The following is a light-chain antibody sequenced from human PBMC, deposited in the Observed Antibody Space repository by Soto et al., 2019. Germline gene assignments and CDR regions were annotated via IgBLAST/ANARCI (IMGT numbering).Light chain of an antibody. V-gene: IGKV1-39*01. CDR2: DAF. J-gene: IGKJ4*01. CDR1: QSINTY. Sequence: DIQMTQSPSSLSASVGDRVTITCRASQSINTYLNWYQQKPGKAPDLLIFDAFTLKSGVPSRFSGSGSGTDFTLTINSLQPDDFATYYCQQSYSDPTFGGGTKVEI. CDR3: QQSYSDPT.